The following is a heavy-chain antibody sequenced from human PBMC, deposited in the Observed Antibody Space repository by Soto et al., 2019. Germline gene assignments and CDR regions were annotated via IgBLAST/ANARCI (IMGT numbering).Heavy chain of an antibody. V-gene: IGHV3-74*01. J-gene: IGHJ5*02. D-gene: IGHD2-2*02. Sequence: LTFSSYWMHWVLQKPGTGLVWVSRINSDGSRISYVDSVKGRCTISRDNAKNTLYMQMNSLRAEDTAVYYCARERAIAYSGFDPWGQGTLVTVSS. CDR2: INSDGSRI. CDR3: ARERAIAYSGFDP. CDR1: LTFSSYW.